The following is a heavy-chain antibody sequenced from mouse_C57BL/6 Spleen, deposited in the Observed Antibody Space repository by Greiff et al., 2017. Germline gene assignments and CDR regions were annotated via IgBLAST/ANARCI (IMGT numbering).Heavy chain of an antibody. CDR2: IYPSDSET. Sequence: VQLQQPGAELVRPGSSVKLSCKASGYTFTSYWMDWVKQRPGQGLEWIGNIYPSDSETHYNQKFKDKATLTVDKSSSTAYMQLSSLTSEDSAVYYCAREGPAWFAYWGQGTLVTVSA. CDR3: AREGPAWFAY. CDR1: GYTFTSYW. J-gene: IGHJ3*01. V-gene: IGHV1-61*01.